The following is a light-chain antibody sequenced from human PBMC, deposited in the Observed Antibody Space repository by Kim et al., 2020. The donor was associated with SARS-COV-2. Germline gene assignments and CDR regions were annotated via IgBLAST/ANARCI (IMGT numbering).Light chain of an antibody. CDR2: AAS. J-gene: IGKJ2*02. V-gene: IGKV1-39*01. CDR3: QQSYSTPRI. CDR1: QSISSY. Sequence: DIQMTQSPSSLSASVGDRVTITCRASQSISSYLNWYQQKPGKAPKHLIYAASSLQSGVPSRFSGSGSGTDFTLTISSLQPEDFAAYYCQQSYSTPRIFRQGTELDI.